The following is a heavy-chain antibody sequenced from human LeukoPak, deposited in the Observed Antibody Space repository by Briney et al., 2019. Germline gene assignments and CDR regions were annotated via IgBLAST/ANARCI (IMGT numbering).Heavy chain of an antibody. CDR2: IIHSGST. CDR3: AREPSLWFGELVFASGMGV. V-gene: IGHV4-34*12. D-gene: IGHD3-10*01. J-gene: IGHJ6*02. CDR1: GGSFSGYY. Sequence: SETLYLTCAAYGGSFSGYYWSWIRQPPGKGLKWIGEIIHSGSTNYNPSLKSRVTISVDTSKNQFSLKLSSVTAADTAVYYCAREPSLWFGELVFASGMGVWGQGTTVTVSS.